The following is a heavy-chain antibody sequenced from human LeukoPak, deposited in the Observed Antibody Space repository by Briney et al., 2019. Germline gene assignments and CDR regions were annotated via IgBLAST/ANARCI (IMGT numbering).Heavy chain of an antibody. V-gene: IGHV3-23*01. D-gene: IGHD2-2*01. Sequence: GGSLRLSCAASGFTFSSYAMSWVRQAPGKGLEWVSAISGSGGSTYYADSVKGRFTISRDNSKNTLYLQMNSLRAEDTAVYYRAKGTVVVPAAPFDYWGQGTLVTVPS. CDR3: AKGTVVVPAAPFDY. J-gene: IGHJ4*02. CDR2: ISGSGGST. CDR1: GFTFSSYA.